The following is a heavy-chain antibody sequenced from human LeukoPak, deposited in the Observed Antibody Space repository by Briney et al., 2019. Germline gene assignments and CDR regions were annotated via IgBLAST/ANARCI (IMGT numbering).Heavy chain of an antibody. CDR1: GYTFTGYY. D-gene: IGHD1-26*01. CDR3: ARVDLIVGATGDFDY. Sequence: ASVKVSCKASGYTFTGYYMHWVRQAPGQGLEWMGWINPNSGGTNYAQKFQGRVTMTRDTSISTAYMELSRLRSDDTAVYYCARVDLIVGATGDFDYWGQGSLVTASS. V-gene: IGHV1-2*02. CDR2: INPNSGGT. J-gene: IGHJ4*02.